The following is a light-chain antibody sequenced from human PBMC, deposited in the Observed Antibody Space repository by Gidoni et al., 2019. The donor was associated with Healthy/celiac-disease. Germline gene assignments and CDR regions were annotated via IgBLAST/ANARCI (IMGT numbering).Light chain of an antibody. Sequence: GVTITCRASQSISSYLNWYQQKPGKAPKLLIYAASSLQSGVPSRFSGSGSGTDFTLTISSLQPEDFATYYCQQSYSTPRYTFGQGTKLEIK. CDR2: AAS. CDR1: QSISSY. V-gene: IGKV1-39*01. J-gene: IGKJ2*01. CDR3: QQSYSTPRYT.